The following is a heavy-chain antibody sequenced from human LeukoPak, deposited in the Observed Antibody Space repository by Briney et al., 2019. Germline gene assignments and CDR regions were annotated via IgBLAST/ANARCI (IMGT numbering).Heavy chain of an antibody. Sequence: ASVKVSCKASGYTFTSYAMKWVRQAPGQGLEWMGWINTATGNPTYAQGFTGRLVFSLDTSISTAYLQISSLKPEDTAVYYCARKFPLLWFGELWVNWFDPWGQGTMVTVSS. J-gene: IGHJ5*02. CDR2: INTATGNP. CDR3: ARKFPLLWFGELWVNWFDP. D-gene: IGHD3-10*01. CDR1: GYTFTSYA. V-gene: IGHV7-4-1*02.